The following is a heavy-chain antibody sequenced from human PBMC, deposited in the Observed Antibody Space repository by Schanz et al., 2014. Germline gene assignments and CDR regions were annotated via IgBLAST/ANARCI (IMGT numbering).Heavy chain of an antibody. V-gene: IGHV1-46*01. CDR1: GYTFTSYG. Sequence: QVQLVQSGPEVKKPGASVKVSCKASGYTFTSYGVSWVRQAPGQGLEWMGIIHSTGGTTSHAQKFQGRVTMTRDTSTSTVYMELSSLRSEDTAVYYCASALTTWGGMDVWGQGTTVTVSS. CDR2: IHSTGGTT. D-gene: IGHD4-4*01. CDR3: ASALTTWGGMDV. J-gene: IGHJ6*02.